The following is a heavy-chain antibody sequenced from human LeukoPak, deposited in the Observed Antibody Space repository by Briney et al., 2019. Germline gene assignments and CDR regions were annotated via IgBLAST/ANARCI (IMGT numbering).Heavy chain of an antibody. CDR2: IYHSGST. V-gene: IGHV4-38-2*01. CDR3: ARGGIAAADNWFDP. Sequence: PSETLSLTCAVSGYSISSGYYWGWIRQPPGKGLEWIGSIYHSGSTYYNPSLKGRVTISVDTSKNQFSLKLSSVTAADTAVYYCARGGIAAADNWFDPWGQGTLVTVSS. D-gene: IGHD6-13*01. CDR1: GYSISSGYY. J-gene: IGHJ5*02.